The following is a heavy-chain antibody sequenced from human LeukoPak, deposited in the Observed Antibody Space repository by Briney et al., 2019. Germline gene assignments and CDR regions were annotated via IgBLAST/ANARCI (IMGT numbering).Heavy chain of an antibody. CDR3: ARATMVRLDY. Sequence: GGSLRLSCAAFGFTFSSYSMNWVRQAPGKGLEWVSYISSSSSAIYYADSVKGRFTISRDNAKKSLYLQMNSLRAEDTAVYYCARATMVRLDYWGQGTLVTVSS. J-gene: IGHJ4*02. CDR1: GFTFSSYS. CDR2: ISSSSSAI. V-gene: IGHV3-48*01. D-gene: IGHD3-10*01.